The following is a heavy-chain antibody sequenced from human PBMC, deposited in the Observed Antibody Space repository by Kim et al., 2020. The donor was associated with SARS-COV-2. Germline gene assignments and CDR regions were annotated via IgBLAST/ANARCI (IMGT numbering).Heavy chain of an antibody. J-gene: IGHJ6*02. V-gene: IGHV3-7*01. Sequence: GGSLRLSCAASGFTFSGFWMSWVRQAPGKGLEWVSNIKQGGGGEYYVDSVKGRFTISRDNANNSLYLQMISLSAEDTAVYYCARKEYYYLGLDVWCQGTT. CDR3: ARKEYYYLGLDV. CDR2: IKQGGGGE. CDR1: GFTFSGFW. D-gene: IGHD6-6*01.